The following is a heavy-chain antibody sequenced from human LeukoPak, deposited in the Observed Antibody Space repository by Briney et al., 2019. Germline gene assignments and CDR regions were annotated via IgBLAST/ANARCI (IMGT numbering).Heavy chain of an antibody. J-gene: IGHJ6*02. D-gene: IGHD6-13*01. CDR1: GFTFSSNW. V-gene: IGHV3-7*01. CDR3: ARGENSSSWYHLVYYYYGMDV. Sequence: GGSLRLSCAASGFTFSSNWMTWVRQPPGKGLEWVANIKQDGSEKYYVDSVKGRLTISRDNAKNSLYLQMNSLRAEDTAVYYCARGENSSSWYHLVYYYYGMDVWGQGTTVTVSS. CDR2: IKQDGSEK.